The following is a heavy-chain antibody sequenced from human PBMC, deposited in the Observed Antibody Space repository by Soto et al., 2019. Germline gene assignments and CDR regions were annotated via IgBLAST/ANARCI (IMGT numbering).Heavy chain of an antibody. CDR1: GFSISSGAYY. CDR3: ARDAIGSIFGVVITNYYYYGMDV. Sequence: TLSLTCPLSGFSISSGAYYLRWLRQHPGKVLELIGYIYYSGSNYYNPSLKSRVTISVDTSKNQFSLKLSSVTAADTAVYYCARDAIGSIFGVVITNYYYYGMDVWGQGTTVTVSS. J-gene: IGHJ6*02. D-gene: IGHD3-3*01. V-gene: IGHV4-31*03. CDR2: IYYSGSN.